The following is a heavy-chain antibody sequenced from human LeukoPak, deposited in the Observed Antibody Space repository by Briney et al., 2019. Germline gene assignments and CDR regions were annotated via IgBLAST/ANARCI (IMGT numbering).Heavy chain of an antibody. J-gene: IGHJ5*02. CDR1: GGSISSSSYS. CDR3: ARVKVDDYVWGSYHVIWFDP. Sequence: KPSETLSLTCTVSGGSISSSSYSWGWIRQPPGKGLEWIGYIYYSGSTNYNPSLKSRVTISVDTSKNQFSLKLSSVTAADTAVYYCARVKVDDYVWGSYHVIWFDPWGQGTLVTVSS. D-gene: IGHD3-16*02. V-gene: IGHV4-61*05. CDR2: IYYSGST.